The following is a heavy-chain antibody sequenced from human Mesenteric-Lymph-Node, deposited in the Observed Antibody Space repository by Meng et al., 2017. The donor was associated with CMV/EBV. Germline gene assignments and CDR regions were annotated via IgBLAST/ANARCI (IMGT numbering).Heavy chain of an antibody. D-gene: IGHD3-3*01. CDR3: ARGVSRSIVMYGVPAPLRFDS. CDR2: VSGNGGTT. Sequence: GGSLRLSCTASGFTFNNYAMNWVRQAPGKGLEWVSVVSGNGGTTYYADSVQGRFTISRDNSKNTVYLQMNNVRGEDTAVYYCARGVSRSIVMYGVPAPLRFDSWGRGTLVTVSS. V-gene: IGHV3-23*01. CDR1: GFTFNNYA. J-gene: IGHJ5*01.